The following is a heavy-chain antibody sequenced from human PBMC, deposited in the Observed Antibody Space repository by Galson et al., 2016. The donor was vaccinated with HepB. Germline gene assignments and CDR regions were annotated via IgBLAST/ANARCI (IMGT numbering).Heavy chain of an antibody. CDR1: GGSISSSSYY. CDR2: ISYSVTT. V-gene: IGHV4-39*01. D-gene: IGHD5-12*01. Sequence: SETLSLTCTVSGGSISSSSYYWGWIRQPPGKGLEWIVSISYSVTTFYNPSLKSRVTISVDTSKNHFSLRLNSVTAADTAVYYCARHGGGYDPYWFDPWGQGTLVTVSS. J-gene: IGHJ5*02. CDR3: ARHGGGYDPYWFDP.